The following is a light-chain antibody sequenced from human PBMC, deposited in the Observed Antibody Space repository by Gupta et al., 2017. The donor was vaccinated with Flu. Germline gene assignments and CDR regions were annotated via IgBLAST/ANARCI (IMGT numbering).Light chain of an antibody. CDR1: QGISSF. Sequence: DIHLTQSPSFLSASVGDRVTITCRASQGISSFLAWYQKKPGKAQRLLIYAASTLQSGVPSRFSGSGSGTEFALTISSLQPEDFATYYYQQFKSYPFTFGPGTKVEI. J-gene: IGKJ3*01. CDR2: AAS. CDR3: QQFKSYPFT. V-gene: IGKV1-9*01.